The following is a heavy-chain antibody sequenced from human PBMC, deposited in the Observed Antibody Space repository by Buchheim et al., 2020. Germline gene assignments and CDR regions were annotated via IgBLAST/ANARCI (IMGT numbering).Heavy chain of an antibody. CDR1: GFTFSSYE. V-gene: IGHV3-48*03. Sequence: EVQLVESGGGLVQPGGSLRLSCAASGFTFSSYEMNWVRQAPGKGLEWVSYISSSGGTIYYADSVKGRFTISRDNAKNSLYLQMNSLRAEDTAVYYCASVQYYYDSSGYSLDRWYFDYWGQGTL. D-gene: IGHD3-22*01. CDR2: ISSSGGTI. J-gene: IGHJ4*02. CDR3: ASVQYYYDSSGYSLDRWYFDY.